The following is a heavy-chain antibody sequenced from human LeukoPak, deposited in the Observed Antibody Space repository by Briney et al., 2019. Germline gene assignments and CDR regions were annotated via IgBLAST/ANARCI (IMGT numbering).Heavy chain of an antibody. D-gene: IGHD2-8*01. Sequence: ASVKVSCKASGGTFSSYAISWVRQAPGQGLEWMGGIIPIFGTANYAQKFQGRVTITADESTSTAYMELSSLRSEDTAVYYCARDRYCTNGVCYRGFNDYWGQGTLVTVSS. CDR2: IIPIFGTA. CDR3: ARDRYCTNGVCYRGFNDY. V-gene: IGHV1-69*13. J-gene: IGHJ4*02. CDR1: GGTFSSYA.